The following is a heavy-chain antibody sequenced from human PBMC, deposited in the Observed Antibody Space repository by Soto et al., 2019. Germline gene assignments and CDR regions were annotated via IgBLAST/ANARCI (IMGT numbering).Heavy chain of an antibody. D-gene: IGHD7-27*01. V-gene: IGHV3-48*03. CDR2: ISASGSAV. CDR1: GLKFTGYE. J-gene: IGHJ1*01. CDR3: VRDNMGIF. Sequence: GGSLRLSCAASGLKFTGYEMSWVRQSPGKGLEWVSYISASGSAVYYADSVRGRFTVSRDNATDTLFLTMKSLRVDDTAMYYCVRDNMGIFWGQGTLVTVSS.